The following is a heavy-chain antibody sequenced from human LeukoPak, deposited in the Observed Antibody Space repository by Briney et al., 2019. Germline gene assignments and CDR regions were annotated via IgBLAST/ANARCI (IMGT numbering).Heavy chain of an antibody. V-gene: IGHV1-18*04. Sequence: ASVKVSCKASGYTFTIHGISWVRQAPGQGLEWMGWISAYNGNTNYAQKLQGRVTMTTDTSTSTAYMELRSLRSDDTAVYYCARVSIADYGDYGDDYWGQGTLVTVSS. J-gene: IGHJ4*02. CDR3: ARVSIADYGDYGDDY. CDR2: ISAYNGNT. D-gene: IGHD4-17*01. CDR1: GYTFTIHG.